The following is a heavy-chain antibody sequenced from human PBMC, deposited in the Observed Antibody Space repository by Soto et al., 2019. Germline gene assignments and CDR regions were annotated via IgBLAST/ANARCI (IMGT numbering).Heavy chain of an antibody. CDR1: GFTFSSYA. J-gene: IGHJ4*02. CDR3: ARDLEYSSSSSDY. D-gene: IGHD6-6*01. CDR2: ISYDGSNK. V-gene: IGHV3-30-3*01. Sequence: PGGSLRLSCAASGFTFSSYAMHWVRQAPGKGLEWVAVISYDGSNKYYADSVKGRFTISRDNSKNTLYLQMNSLRAEDTAVYYCARDLEYSSSSSDYWGQGTLVT.